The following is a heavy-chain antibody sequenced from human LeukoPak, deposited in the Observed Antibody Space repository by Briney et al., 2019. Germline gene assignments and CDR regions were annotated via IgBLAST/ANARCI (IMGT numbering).Heavy chain of an antibody. CDR1: GFTFSDYS. J-gene: IGHJ4*02. CDR2: ISSSGFHI. Sequence: GGSLRLSCAASGFTFSDYSMSWIRQAPGKGLEWVSYISSSGFHIYHADSVKGRFTISRDNAKNSLYLQMSSLRVEDTAVYYCGRVSYDSSGYLDYWGQGTLVTVSS. V-gene: IGHV3-11*01. D-gene: IGHD3-22*01. CDR3: GRVSYDSSGYLDY.